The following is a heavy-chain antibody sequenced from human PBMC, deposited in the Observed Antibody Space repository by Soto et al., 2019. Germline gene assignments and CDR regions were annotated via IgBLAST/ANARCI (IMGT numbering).Heavy chain of an antibody. Sequence: GESLKISCQCSGYTFSNFWVGWVRQLPGQGLEWMGIIYPGDHETRYSPSFHGKVTTSHEKSINTAYMQWNSLEPSDSAFYFCARSPRSSSYFDLWGQGALVTVSS. D-gene: IGHD6-13*01. CDR3: ARSPRSSSYFDL. V-gene: IGHV5-51*01. CDR2: IYPGDHET. J-gene: IGHJ4*02. CDR1: GYTFSNFW.